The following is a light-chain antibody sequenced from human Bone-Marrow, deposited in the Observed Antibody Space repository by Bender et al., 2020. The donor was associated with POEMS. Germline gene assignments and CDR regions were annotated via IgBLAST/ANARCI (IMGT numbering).Light chain of an antibody. J-gene: IGLJ2*01. CDR1: SSDVGGYNY. Sequence: QSALTQPASVSGSPGQSITISCAGTSSDVGGYNYVSWYQQLPGKAPKLMIYEVSNRPSGISNRVSASKSGNTASLTISGLQAEDEGDYYCSSYTSSSTVVFGGGTRLTVL. CDR2: EVS. CDR3: SSYTSSSTVV. V-gene: IGLV2-14*01.